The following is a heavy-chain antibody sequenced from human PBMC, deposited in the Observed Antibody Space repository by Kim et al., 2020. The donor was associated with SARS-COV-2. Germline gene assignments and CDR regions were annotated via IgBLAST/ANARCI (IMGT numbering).Heavy chain of an antibody. CDR3: ARDPDSFDF. CDR2: IKHDGSET. J-gene: IGHJ4*02. V-gene: IGHV3-7*03. Sequence: GGSLRLSCEASGFTFRDYWMSWVRQAPGKGLEWVANIKHDGSETYSVDSVKGRFTISRDNAKNSLFLQMNSLRAEDTAVYYCARDPDSFDFWGQGALVTV. CDR1: GFTFRDYW. D-gene: IGHD3-22*01.